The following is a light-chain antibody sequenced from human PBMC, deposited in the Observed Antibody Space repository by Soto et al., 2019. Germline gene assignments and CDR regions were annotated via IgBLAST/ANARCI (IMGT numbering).Light chain of an antibody. CDR3: HQYDSSPLT. J-gene: IGKJ4*01. CDR2: GAS. Sequence: EIVLTQSPGTLSLSPGERVTLSCRASQSVSSSYLAWYQQKPGQAPRLLIYGASSRATGIPDRFSGSGSGTDLTLTISRQEPEDFAVYYCHQYDSSPLTFGGGTKVEIK. CDR1: QSVSSSY. V-gene: IGKV3-20*01.